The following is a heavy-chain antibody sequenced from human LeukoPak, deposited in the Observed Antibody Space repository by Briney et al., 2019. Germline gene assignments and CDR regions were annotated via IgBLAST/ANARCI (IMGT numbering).Heavy chain of an antibody. CDR2: IYYSGST. CDR3: ARARDDVDIVATIGPYFDY. D-gene: IGHD5-12*01. CDR1: GGSISSSSYC. Sequence: PSETLSLTCTVSGGSISSSSYCWGWIRQPPGKGLEWIGSIYYSGSTYYNPSLKSRVTISVDTSKNQFSLKLSSVTAADTAVYYCARARDDVDIVATIGPYFDYWGQGTLVTVSS. V-gene: IGHV4-39*07. J-gene: IGHJ4*02.